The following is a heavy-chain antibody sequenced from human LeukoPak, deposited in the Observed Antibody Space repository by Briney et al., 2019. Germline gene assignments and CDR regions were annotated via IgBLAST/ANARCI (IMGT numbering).Heavy chain of an antibody. V-gene: IGHV3-33*01. Sequence: PGGSLRLSCVASGFIFSTYGLHWVRQSPGRGLEWVAVIWYDGSQRYYADSVKGRFTNSRDDSQITIYLQMDSLRAEDTAVYYCATSSPRNYFDHWGQGTLVTVSS. CDR2: IWYDGSQR. D-gene: IGHD1-14*01. CDR3: ATSSPRNYFDH. J-gene: IGHJ4*02. CDR1: GFIFSTYG.